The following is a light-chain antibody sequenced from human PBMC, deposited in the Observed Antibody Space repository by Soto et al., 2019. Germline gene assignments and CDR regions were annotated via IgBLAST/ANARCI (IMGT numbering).Light chain of an antibody. CDR2: EVS. V-gene: IGLV2-23*02. CDR3: CSYAGSSSAYV. J-gene: IGLJ1*01. CDR1: SSDVGSYNV. Sequence: QSVLTPPASVSASPGQSITISCTGTSSDVGSYNVVSWYQQHPGKAPKLLIYEVSKRPSGVSDRFSGSKSGNTASLTISGLQAEDEADYHCCSYAGSSSAYVFGTGTKVTV.